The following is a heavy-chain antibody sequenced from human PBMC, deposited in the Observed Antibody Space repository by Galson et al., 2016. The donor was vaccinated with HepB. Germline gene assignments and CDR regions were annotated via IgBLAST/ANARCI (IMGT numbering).Heavy chain of an antibody. Sequence: AISGDSVSSNSAAWTWIRQSPLRGLEWLGRTYYRSKWYNDYAVSVKSRISIHPDTSKNQFSLQLDSVTPEDTAVYYCARVRCSTFRCQNWFDPWGQGTLVTVSS. J-gene: IGHJ5*02. V-gene: IGHV6-1*01. D-gene: IGHD2/OR15-2a*01. CDR1: GDSVSSNSAA. CDR2: TYYRSKWYN. CDR3: ARVRCSTFRCQNWFDP.